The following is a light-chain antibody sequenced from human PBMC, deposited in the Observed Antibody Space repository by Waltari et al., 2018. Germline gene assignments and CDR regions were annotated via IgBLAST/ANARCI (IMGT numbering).Light chain of an antibody. CDR2: EAS. CDR1: SSDVGGYKY. CDR3: SSYAGSSNFV. J-gene: IGLJ1*01. V-gene: IGLV2-8*01. Sequence: QSALTQPPSASGSPGQSVTISCTGTSSDVGGYKYVSLYKQLPGKAPILIIYEASERPSGVPYRFSGSKSGNTASLTVSGLQAEDEADYYCSSYAGSSNFVFGTGTKVTVL.